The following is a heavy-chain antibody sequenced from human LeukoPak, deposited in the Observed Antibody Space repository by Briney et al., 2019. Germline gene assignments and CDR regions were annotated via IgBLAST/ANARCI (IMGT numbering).Heavy chain of an antibody. Sequence: PGGSLRLSCAASGFTFSSYWMSWVRQAPGKGLEWSGYIYHSGSTYYNPSLKSRVTISVDRSKNQFSLKLSTVTAADTAVYYCARVEYSSSCFDYWVRAALLAVSS. CDR1: GFTFSSYW. CDR3: ARVEYSSSCFDY. D-gene: IGHD6-6*01. J-gene: IGHJ4*02. V-gene: IGHV4-4*02. CDR2: IYHSGST.